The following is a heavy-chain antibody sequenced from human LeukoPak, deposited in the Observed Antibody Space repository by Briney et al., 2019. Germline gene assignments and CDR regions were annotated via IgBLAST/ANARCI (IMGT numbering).Heavy chain of an antibody. CDR3: ARGSSTSLPYYYYMDV. V-gene: IGHV1-69*05. CDR1: GGTFSSYA. D-gene: IGHD2-2*01. Sequence: ASVKVSCEASGGTFSSYAISWVRQAPGQGLEWMGGIIPIFGTANYAQKFQGRVTITTDESTSTAYMELSSLRSEDTAVYYCARGSSTSLPYYYYMDVWGKGTTVTVSS. CDR2: IIPIFGTA. J-gene: IGHJ6*03.